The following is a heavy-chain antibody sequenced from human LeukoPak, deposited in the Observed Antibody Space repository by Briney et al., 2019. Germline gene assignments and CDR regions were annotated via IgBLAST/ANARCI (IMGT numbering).Heavy chain of an antibody. D-gene: IGHD3-22*01. J-gene: IGHJ4*01. V-gene: IGHV3-23*01. CDR1: GFTFSSYA. CDR2: ISGSGGST. CDR3: AKDQTYYFDSSGYGTEGDYFDY. Sequence: PGGSLRLSCAASGFTFSSYAMSWVRQAPGKGLEWVSAISGSGGSTYYADSVKGRFTISRDNSKNTLYLQMNSLRAEDTAVYYCAKDQTYYFDSSGYGTEGDYFDYWGHGTLVTVSS.